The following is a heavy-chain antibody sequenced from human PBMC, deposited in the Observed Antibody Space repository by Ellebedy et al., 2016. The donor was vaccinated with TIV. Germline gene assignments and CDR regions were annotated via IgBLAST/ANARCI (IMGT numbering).Heavy chain of an antibody. V-gene: IGHV1-18*01. CDR3: TRSRLGGGHWYFDF. CDR2: IAVYNGHT. Sequence: VSVKVSCXVSGYTFTRYGMSWVRQAPGQGLEWMGWIAVYNGHTKYAQKFQDRDVMTTETATSTVYMELRSLRSDDTAVYYCTRSRLGGGHWYFDFWGRGTLVTVSS. J-gene: IGHJ2*01. D-gene: IGHD3-10*01. CDR1: GYTFTRYG.